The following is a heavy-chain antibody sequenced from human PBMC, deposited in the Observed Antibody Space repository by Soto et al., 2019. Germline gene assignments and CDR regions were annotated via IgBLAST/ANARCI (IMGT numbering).Heavy chain of an antibody. V-gene: IGHV3-23*01. J-gene: IGHJ4*02. CDR2: ISGSGGST. D-gene: IGHD6-13*01. Sequence: LRLSCAASGFTFSSYAMSWVRQAPGKGLEWVSAISGSGGSTYHADSVKGRFTISRDNSKNTLYLQMNSLRAEDTAVYYCAKHRPRIAAAGTYYFDYWGQGTLVTVSS. CDR3: AKHRPRIAAAGTYYFDY. CDR1: GFTFSSYA.